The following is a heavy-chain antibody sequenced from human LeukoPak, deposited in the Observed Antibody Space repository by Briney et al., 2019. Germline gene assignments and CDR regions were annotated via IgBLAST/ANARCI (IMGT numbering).Heavy chain of an antibody. CDR3: AKSDFWSGYYGY. D-gene: IGHD3-3*01. V-gene: IGHV3-23*01. J-gene: IGHJ4*02. CDR2: ISGSGGST. Sequence: QTGGSLRLSCAASGFTFSSYAMSWVRQAPGKGLEWVSAISGSGGSTYYADSVKGRFTISRDNSKNTLYLQMNSLRAEDTAVYYCAKSDFWSGYYGYWGQGTLVTVSS. CDR1: GFTFSSYA.